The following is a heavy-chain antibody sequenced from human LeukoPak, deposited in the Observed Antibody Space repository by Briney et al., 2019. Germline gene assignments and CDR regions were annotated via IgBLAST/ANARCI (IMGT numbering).Heavy chain of an antibody. V-gene: IGHV4-34*01. D-gene: IGHD5-24*01. CDR2: INHSGST. J-gene: IGHJ4*02. CDR1: GGSFSGYY. Sequence: PSETLSLTCAVYGGSFSGYYWSWIRQPPGKGLEWIGEINHSGSTNYNPSLKSRVTISVDTSKNQFSLKLSSVTAADTAVYYCARVPRWLQLRVSGGVFDYWGQGTLVTVSS. CDR3: ARVPRWLQLRVSGGVFDY.